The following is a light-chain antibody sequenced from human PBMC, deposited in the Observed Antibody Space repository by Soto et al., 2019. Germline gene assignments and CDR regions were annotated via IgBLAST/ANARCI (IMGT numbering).Light chain of an antibody. Sequence: EIVLTQSPGTLSLSPGERATLSCRASQSVSSSYLAGYQQKPGQAPGLLIYGGSSLATGIPDRFSGGGAGTDSALTISALEPEGVAVYYCQQYGSTPWTFGEGTKVEIK. CDR3: QQYGSTPWT. J-gene: IGKJ1*01. CDR2: GGS. V-gene: IGKV3-20*01. CDR1: QSVSSSY.